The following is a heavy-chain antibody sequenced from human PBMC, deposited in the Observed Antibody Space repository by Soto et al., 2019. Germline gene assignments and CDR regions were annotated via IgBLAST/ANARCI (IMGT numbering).Heavy chain of an antibody. D-gene: IGHD6-19*01. V-gene: IGHV4-4*07. Sequence: SETLSLTCTVSGGSISSYYWSWIRQPAGKGLEWIGHGDTSGSTNYNPSLKSRVTMSVDTSKNQFSLKLTSVTAADTAVYYWARDHSSGWYYLDFWGQGTLVTVSS. CDR1: GGSISSYY. CDR2: GDTSGST. CDR3: ARDHSSGWYYLDF. J-gene: IGHJ4*02.